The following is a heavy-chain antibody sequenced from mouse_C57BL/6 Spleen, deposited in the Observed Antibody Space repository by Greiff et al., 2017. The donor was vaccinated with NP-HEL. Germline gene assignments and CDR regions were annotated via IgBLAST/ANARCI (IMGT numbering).Heavy chain of an antibody. CDR3: ARREHYYGSSPFAY. Sequence: QVQLQQSGAELMKPGASVKLSCKATGYTFTGYWIEWVKQRPGHGLEWIGEILPGSGSTNYNEKFKGKATFTADTSSTTAYMQLSSLTTEDSAIYYCARREHYYGSSPFAYWGQGTLVTVSA. D-gene: IGHD1-1*01. CDR2: ILPGSGST. CDR1: GYTFTGYW. J-gene: IGHJ3*01. V-gene: IGHV1-9*01.